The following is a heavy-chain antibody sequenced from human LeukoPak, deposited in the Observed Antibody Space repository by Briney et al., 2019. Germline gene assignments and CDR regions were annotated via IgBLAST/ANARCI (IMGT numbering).Heavy chain of an antibody. CDR3: ARFRSQMIVVVTPNYYYYGMDV. J-gene: IGHJ6*02. V-gene: IGHV3-21*01. CDR1: GFTFSSYS. Sequence: PGGSLRLPCAASGFTFSSYSMNWVRQAPGKGLEWVSSISSSSSYIYYADSVKGRFTISRDNAKNSLYLQMNSLRAEDTAVYYCARFRSQMIVVVTPNYYYYGMDVWGQGTTVTVSS. CDR2: ISSSSSYI. D-gene: IGHD3-22*01.